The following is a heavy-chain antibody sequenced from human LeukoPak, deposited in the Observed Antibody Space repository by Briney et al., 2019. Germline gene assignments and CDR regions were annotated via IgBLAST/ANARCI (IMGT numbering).Heavy chain of an antibody. CDR1: GFTFSGHW. CDR2: TNSDGSSR. CDR3: ARDSYDSSGYLRALDY. D-gene: IGHD3-22*01. Sequence: GGSLRLSCAVSGFTFSGHWMFWVRQAPGKGLEWVSSTNSDGSSRGYTDSVKGRFTVSRDNAKNTLYLQMNSLRAEDTAVYYCARDSYDSSGYLRALDYWGQGTLVTVSS. J-gene: IGHJ4*02. V-gene: IGHV3-74*01.